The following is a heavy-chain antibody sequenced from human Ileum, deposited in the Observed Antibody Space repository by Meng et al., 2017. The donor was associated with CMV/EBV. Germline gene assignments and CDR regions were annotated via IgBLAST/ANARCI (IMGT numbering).Heavy chain of an antibody. D-gene: IGHD3-22*01. Sequence: VSISSGVYYWSWIRQPPGKGLEWIGYIYHSGNTYYKPSLKSRVTISVDTPKNQFSLNLTSVTAADTAVYYCARHYYDTSGYYYVLDYWGQGTLVTVSS. CDR1: VSISSGVYY. CDR2: IYHSGNT. J-gene: IGHJ4*02. V-gene: IGHV4-30-4*01. CDR3: ARHYYDTSGYYYVLDY.